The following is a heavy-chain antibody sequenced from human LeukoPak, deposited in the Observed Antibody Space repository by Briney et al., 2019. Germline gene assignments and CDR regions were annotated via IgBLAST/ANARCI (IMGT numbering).Heavy chain of an antibody. CDR1: GGSISSGSYY. V-gene: IGHV4-61*02. J-gene: IGHJ5*02. CDR2: IYTSGST. Sequence: SQTLSLTCTVSGGSISSGSYYWSWIRQPAGKGLEWIGRIYTSGSTNYNPSLKSRVTISVDTSKNQFSLKLSSVTAADTAAYYCARRFDPWGQGTLVTVSS. CDR3: ARRFDP.